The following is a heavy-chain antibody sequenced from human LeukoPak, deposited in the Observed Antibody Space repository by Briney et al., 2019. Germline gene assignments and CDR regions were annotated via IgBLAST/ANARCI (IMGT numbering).Heavy chain of an antibody. D-gene: IGHD6-19*01. Sequence: ASVKVSCKASGYTFTSYGISWVRQAPGQGLEWMGWISAYNGNTNYAQKLQGRVTMTTDTSTSTAYMELRSLRSDDTAVYYCARETISSGWWLPYYYYGMDVWGQGTTVTVSS. CDR1: GYTFTSYG. V-gene: IGHV1-18*01. J-gene: IGHJ6*02. CDR2: ISAYNGNT. CDR3: ARETISSGWWLPYYYYGMDV.